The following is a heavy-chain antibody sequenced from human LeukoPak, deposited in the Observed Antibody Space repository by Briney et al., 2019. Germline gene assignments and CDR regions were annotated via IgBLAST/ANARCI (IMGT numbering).Heavy chain of an antibody. Sequence: SSQTLSLTCTVSGGSISSGGYYRSWIRQPPGKGLEWIGYIYYSGSTNYNPSLKSRVTISVDTSKNQFSLKLSSVTAADTAVYYCARATGAYYGMDVWGQGTTVTVSS. CDR1: GGSISSGGYY. CDR3: ARATGAYYGMDV. V-gene: IGHV4-61*08. CDR2: IYYSGST. J-gene: IGHJ6*02. D-gene: IGHD1-14*01.